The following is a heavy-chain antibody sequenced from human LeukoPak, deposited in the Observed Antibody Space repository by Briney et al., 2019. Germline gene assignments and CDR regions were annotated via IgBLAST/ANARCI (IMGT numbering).Heavy chain of an antibody. CDR1: GGSISSGGYY. Sequence: SQTLSLTCTVSGGSISSGGYYWSWIRQHPGKGLEWIGYIYYSGSTYYNPSLKSRVTISVDTSKNQFSLKLSSVTAADTAVYYFARDGGSGYDSMVIDYWGQGTLVTVSS. CDR2: IYYSGST. V-gene: IGHV4-31*03. CDR3: ARDGGSGYDSMVIDY. D-gene: IGHD5-12*01. J-gene: IGHJ4*02.